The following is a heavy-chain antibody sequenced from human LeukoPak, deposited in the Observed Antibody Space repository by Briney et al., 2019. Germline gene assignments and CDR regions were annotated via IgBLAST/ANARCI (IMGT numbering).Heavy chain of an antibody. V-gene: IGHV3-33*03. D-gene: IGHD3-10*01. CDR2: ILNDGSKV. Sequence: GGSLRLSCAASGFTFRNHGRHWVRQAPGKGLEWVAVILNDGSKVWYTDSVKGRFTISRDNSRNTLYLQMNTLGADATDVYYCAKMEGKRLYDYCVDVWGRGTTVTVSS. J-gene: IGHJ6*03. CDR1: GFTFRNHG. CDR3: AKMEGKRLYDYCVDV.